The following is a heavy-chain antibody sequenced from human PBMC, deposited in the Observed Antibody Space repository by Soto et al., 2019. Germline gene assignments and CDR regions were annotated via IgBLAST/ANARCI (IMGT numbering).Heavy chain of an antibody. CDR2: ISASNGDT. Sequence: QVQLVQSGAEVKKPGASVKVSCKASGYTFTSHGISWVRQAPGQGLEWMGWISASNGDTNYAQKFQGRVTVTTDTSTSTGYLELRSLRSEDTAVYYCAIMVRVSNIHYYPDMHVWGKGTTVTVSS. D-gene: IGHD3-10*01. J-gene: IGHJ6*03. V-gene: IGHV1-18*01. CDR3: AIMVRVSNIHYYPDMHV. CDR1: GYTFTSHG.